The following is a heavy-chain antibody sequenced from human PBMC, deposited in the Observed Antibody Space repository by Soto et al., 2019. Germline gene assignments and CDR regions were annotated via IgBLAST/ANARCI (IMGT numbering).Heavy chain of an antibody. CDR3: ARLQLVQKVIDY. Sequence: PSETLSLTCTVSGDSISTYYWSWIRQSPGKGLQWMGYIFYSGGTAYNPSLKSRVTISLDMSKKQISLKLTSVTTADTATYFCARLQLVQKVIDYWGQGTLVTVSS. CDR1: GDSISTYY. D-gene: IGHD1-1*01. V-gene: IGHV4-59*01. CDR2: IFYSGGT. J-gene: IGHJ4*02.